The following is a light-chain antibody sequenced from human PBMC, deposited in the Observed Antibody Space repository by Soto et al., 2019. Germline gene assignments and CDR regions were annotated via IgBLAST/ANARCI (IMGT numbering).Light chain of an antibody. J-gene: IGLJ1*01. V-gene: IGLV7-46*01. CDR1: TGAVTSGHY. CDR3: LLSYNGPYV. CDR2: DTN. Sequence: QAVVTQEPSLTVSPGGTVTLTCGSSTGAVTSGHYPYWFQQKPGQAPTTLIYDTNNKHSWTPARFSGSLLGGKAALTLSGAQPEDEADYYCLLSYNGPYVFGTGTKVTVL.